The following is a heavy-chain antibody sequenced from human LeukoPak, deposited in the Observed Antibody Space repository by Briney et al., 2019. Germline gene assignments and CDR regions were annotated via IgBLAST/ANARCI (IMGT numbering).Heavy chain of an antibody. J-gene: IGHJ6*03. V-gene: IGHV1-18*01. CDR1: AYTFTTYG. Sequence: GSVKVFCKASAYTFTTYGITWVRQAPGERLEWVGWICAYSSDTNYAHKLHRRVSLTIDTSTSTAYMELRSLRSDDTAVYYCARLTYDNTIYLYYYYYMDVWGEGTTVTISS. CDR2: ICAYSSDT. CDR3: ARLTYDNTIYLYYYYYMDV. D-gene: IGHD3-22*01.